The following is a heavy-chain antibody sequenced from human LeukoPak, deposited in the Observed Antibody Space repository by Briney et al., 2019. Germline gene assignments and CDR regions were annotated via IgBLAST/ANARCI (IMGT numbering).Heavy chain of an antibody. CDR3: ARPWRDAFDI. V-gene: IGHV3-48*01. CDR1: GFTFSSYS. CDR2: ISSSSTI. Sequence: PGGSLRLSCAASGFTFSSYSTNWVRQAPGKGLEWVPYISSSSTIYYADSVKGRFTISRDNAKNSLYLQMNSLRAEDTAVYYCARPWRDAFDIWGQGTMVTVSS. J-gene: IGHJ3*02.